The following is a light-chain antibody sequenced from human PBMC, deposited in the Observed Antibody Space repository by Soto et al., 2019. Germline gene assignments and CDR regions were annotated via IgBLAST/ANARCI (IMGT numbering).Light chain of an antibody. CDR3: QQCYSSPRT. CDR2: AAS. J-gene: IGKJ1*01. CDR1: QRISTN. Sequence: DIQMTQSPSTLSAGVGDRVTITCRASQRISTNLNWYQQKPGKAPTLLIFAASSLQMGVPSRFSGGGSGTDFTLTINTLQPEDFATYFCQQCYSSPRTFGQGTKVEIK. V-gene: IGKV1-39*01.